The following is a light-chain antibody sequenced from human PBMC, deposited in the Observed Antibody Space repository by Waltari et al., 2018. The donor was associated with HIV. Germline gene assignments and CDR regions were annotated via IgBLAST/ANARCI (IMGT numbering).Light chain of an antibody. CDR2: GAS. Sequence: EIVMTQSPATLSLSPGERAILSCRASQSVASSLAWYQHKPGQAPRLLIYGASTRAAGIPGRFSGSGSGTEFTLTISSLQSEDSAIYFCHQYNSWPPRYTFGQGTKLEI. CDR1: QSVASS. CDR3: HQYNSWPPRYT. J-gene: IGKJ2*01. V-gene: IGKV3-15*01.